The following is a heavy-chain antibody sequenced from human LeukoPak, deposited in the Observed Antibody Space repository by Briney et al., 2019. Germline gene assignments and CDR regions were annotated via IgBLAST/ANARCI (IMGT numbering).Heavy chain of an antibody. Sequence: PGGSLRLSCAASGFTFSSYAMSWVRQAPGKGLEWVSAISGSGGSTYYADSVKGRFTISRDNSKNTLYLQMNSLRAEDTAVYYCARRHTVYNWFDPWGQGTLVTVSS. CDR1: GFTFSSYA. V-gene: IGHV3-23*01. J-gene: IGHJ5*02. CDR3: ARRHTVYNWFDP. D-gene: IGHD4-11*01. CDR2: ISGSGGST.